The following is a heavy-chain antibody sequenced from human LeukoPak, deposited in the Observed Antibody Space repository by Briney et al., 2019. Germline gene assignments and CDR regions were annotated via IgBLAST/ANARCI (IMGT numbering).Heavy chain of an antibody. J-gene: IGHJ4*02. CDR3: AKAPPLGYYDSSGSFDY. CDR1: GFTFSSYA. D-gene: IGHD3-22*01. CDR2: ISGSGGST. Sequence: PGGSLRLSCAASGFTFSSYAMSWVRQAPGKGLEWVSAISGSGGSTYYADSVKGRFTISRDNSENTLYLQMNSLRAEDTAVYYCAKAPPLGYYDSSGSFDYWGQGTLVTVSS. V-gene: IGHV3-23*01.